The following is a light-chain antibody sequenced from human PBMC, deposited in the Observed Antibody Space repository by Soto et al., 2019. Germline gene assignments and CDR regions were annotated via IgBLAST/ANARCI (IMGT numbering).Light chain of an antibody. CDR1: QSINNN. Sequence: EVVLTQPPGTLSLSPGERATLSCRASQSINNNLAWYQHKPGQAPRLLIYSASSRAAGIPDRFSGSGSRTDFTLTISRLEPEDFAVYYCQQYGTSRVTFGPGTKVDIK. V-gene: IGKV3-20*01. CDR2: SAS. J-gene: IGKJ3*01. CDR3: QQYGTSRVT.